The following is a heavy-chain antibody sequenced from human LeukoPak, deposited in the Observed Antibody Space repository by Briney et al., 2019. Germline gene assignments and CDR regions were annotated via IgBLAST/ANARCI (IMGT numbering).Heavy chain of an antibody. CDR1: GGSFSGYY. Sequence: PSETLSLTCAIYGGSFSGYYWSWIRQPPGKGLEWIGEINHSGSTNYNPSLKSRVTISVDTSKNQFSLKLSSVTAADTAVYYCARGSIAARSWFDPWGQGTLVTASS. CDR3: ARGSIAARSWFDP. V-gene: IGHV4-34*01. CDR2: INHSGST. D-gene: IGHD6-6*01. J-gene: IGHJ5*02.